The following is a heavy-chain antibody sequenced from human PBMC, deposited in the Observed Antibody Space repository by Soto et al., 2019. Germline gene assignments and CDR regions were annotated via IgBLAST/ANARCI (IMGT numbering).Heavy chain of an antibody. CDR3: AHVLVVVANYGMDV. Sequence: QITLKESGPTLVKPTQTLTLTCTFSGFSLSTSGVGVGWIRQPPGKALEWLALIYWDDDKRYSPSLTSRLTIPTDTSKSQVVLTMTNMDPVDTATYYCAHVLVVVANYGMDVWGQGTTVTVSS. J-gene: IGHJ6*02. D-gene: IGHD2-15*01. CDR2: IYWDDDK. V-gene: IGHV2-5*02. CDR1: GFSLSTSGVG.